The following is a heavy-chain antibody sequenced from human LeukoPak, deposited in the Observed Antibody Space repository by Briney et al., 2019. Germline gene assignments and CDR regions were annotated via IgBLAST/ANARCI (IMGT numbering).Heavy chain of an antibody. J-gene: IGHJ6*03. D-gene: IGHD7-27*01. V-gene: IGHV3-23*01. Sequence: GGSLRLSCAASGFTLSSYAMSWVRQAPGKGLEWVSAISGSGGSTYYADSVKGRFTISRDNSKNTLYLQMNSLRAEDTAVYYCAKAGQLGSYYYYYYYMDVWGKGTTVTVSS. CDR2: ISGSGGST. CDR1: GFTLSSYA. CDR3: AKAGQLGSYYYYYYYMDV.